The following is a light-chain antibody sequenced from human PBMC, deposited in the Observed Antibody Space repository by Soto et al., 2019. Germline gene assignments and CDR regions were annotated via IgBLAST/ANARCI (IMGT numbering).Light chain of an antibody. Sequence: IQMTPSPSTLSASVGDRVTITCRASQSISSWLAWYPQKPGKAPKLLIYKASSLESGVPSRFSGSGSGTEFTLTISSLQPDDFATYYCQQYNSYLALTFGGGTKVDIK. J-gene: IGKJ4*01. CDR3: QQYNSYLALT. V-gene: IGKV1-5*03. CDR2: KAS. CDR1: QSISSW.